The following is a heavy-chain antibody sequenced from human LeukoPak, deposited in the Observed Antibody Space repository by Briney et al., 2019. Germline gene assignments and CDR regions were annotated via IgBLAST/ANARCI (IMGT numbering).Heavy chain of an antibody. J-gene: IGHJ6*02. V-gene: IGHV4-59*01. CDR1: GCSISSYY. Sequence: PSETLTLTCTASGCSISSYYWSWVRQPPGKGLEWIGYIYYSGGTNYNPSLKSRVTISVDTSKNQFSLKLSTVTAADTAVYYCARGGGYYYGMDVWGQGTTVTVSS. CDR2: IYYSGGT. CDR3: ARGGGYYYGMDV.